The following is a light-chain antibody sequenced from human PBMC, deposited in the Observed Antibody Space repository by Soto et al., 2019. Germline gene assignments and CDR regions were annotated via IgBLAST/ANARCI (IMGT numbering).Light chain of an antibody. V-gene: IGKV1-39*01. CDR3: QQYNSYSWT. J-gene: IGKJ1*01. CDR2: AAS. CDR1: QSISSY. Sequence: DIQMTQSPSSLSASVGDRVTITCRASQSISSYLNWYQQKPGKAPKLLIYAASSLHSGVPSRFSGSGSGTDFTLTISSLQPEDFATYYCQQYNSYSWTFGQGTKV.